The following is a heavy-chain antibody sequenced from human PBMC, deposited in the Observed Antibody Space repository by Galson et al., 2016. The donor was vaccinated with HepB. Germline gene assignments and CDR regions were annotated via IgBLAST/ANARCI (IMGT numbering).Heavy chain of an antibody. CDR2: INSDGSST. CDR1: GFTFSNYW. V-gene: IGHV3-74*01. CDR3: ARGIYGDNYYYYYLDV. D-gene: IGHD4-17*01. J-gene: IGHJ6*03. Sequence: SLRLSCAASGFTFSNYWMHWVRQAPGKGLVWVSRINSDGSSTSYADSVKDRFTISRDNAKNTVYLQMKSLRVEDTAVYYCARGIYGDNYYYYYLDVWGIGTTVTVSS.